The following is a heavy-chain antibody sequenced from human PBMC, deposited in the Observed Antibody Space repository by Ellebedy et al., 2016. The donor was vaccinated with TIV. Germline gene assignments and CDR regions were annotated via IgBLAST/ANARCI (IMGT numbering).Heavy chain of an antibody. J-gene: IGHJ4*02. D-gene: IGHD6-13*01. V-gene: IGHV3-7*03. Sequence: GGSLRLXXAVSGLTFSRCWMTWVRQAPGKGLEWVANIKEDGTEWYYVDSVKGRFTISRDNAQNSLSLQMNSLRAEDTALYYCARIVEGSSHFDYWGQGTLVTVS. CDR2: IKEDGTEW. CDR3: ARIVEGSSHFDY. CDR1: GLTFSRCW.